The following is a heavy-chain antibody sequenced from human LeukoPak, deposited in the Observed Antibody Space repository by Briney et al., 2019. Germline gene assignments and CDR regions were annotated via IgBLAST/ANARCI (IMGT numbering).Heavy chain of an antibody. J-gene: IGHJ3*01. CDR2: IRYDGSNK. CDR3: AREDTSDDSLDV. Sequence: HPGGSLRLSCAASGFTFSSYGMHWVRQAPGKGLEWVAFIRYDGSNKYYADSVKGRFTISRDNSKNTLYLQMNSLRAEDTAVYYCAREDTSDDSLDVWGQGTMVTVSS. V-gene: IGHV3-30*02. D-gene: IGHD6-19*01. CDR1: GFTFSSYG.